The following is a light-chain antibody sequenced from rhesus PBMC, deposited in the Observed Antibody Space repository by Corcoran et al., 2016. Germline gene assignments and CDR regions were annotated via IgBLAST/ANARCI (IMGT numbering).Light chain of an antibody. Sequence: DIQMTQSPSSLSASVGDRVTITCRASENVNNYLNWYQQKPGKAPKLLIYKASTLQSGVPSRLSGNGSGTDYTFTISSLQPEDVATYYCRHGYGTPPTFGPGTKLDIE. CDR1: ENVNNY. J-gene: IGKJ3*01. CDR2: KAS. V-gene: IGKV1-74*01. CDR3: RHGYGTPPT.